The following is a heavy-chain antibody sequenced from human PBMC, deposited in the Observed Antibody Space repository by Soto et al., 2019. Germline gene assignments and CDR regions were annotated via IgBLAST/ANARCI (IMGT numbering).Heavy chain of an antibody. CDR3: ARPMIVVVITSGMDV. J-gene: IGHJ6*02. CDR1: GFTFSSYG. V-gene: IGHV3-30*03. Sequence: GGSLRLSCAASGFTFSSYGMHWVRQAPGKGLEWVAVISYDGSNKYYADSVKGRFTISRDNSKNTLYLQMNSLRAEDTAVYYCARPMIVVVITSGMDVWGQGTTVTVSS. CDR2: ISYDGSNK. D-gene: IGHD3-22*01.